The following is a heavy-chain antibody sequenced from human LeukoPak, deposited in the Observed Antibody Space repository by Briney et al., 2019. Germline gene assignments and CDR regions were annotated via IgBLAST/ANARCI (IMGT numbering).Heavy chain of an antibody. CDR2: IIPIFGTA. V-gene: IGHV1-69*13. CDR1: GGTFSSYA. D-gene: IGHD6-13*01. Sequence: GASVKVSCKASGGTFSSYAISWVRQAPGQGLEWMGGIIPIFGTANYAQKFQGRVTITADESTSTAYMELSSLRSEDTAVYYCAGIVAAAGKRETIDYWGQGTLATVSS. J-gene: IGHJ4*02. CDR3: AGIVAAAGKRETIDY.